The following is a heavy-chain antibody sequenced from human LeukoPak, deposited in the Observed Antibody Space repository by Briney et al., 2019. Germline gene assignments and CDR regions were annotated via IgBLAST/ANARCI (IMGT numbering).Heavy chain of an antibody. V-gene: IGHV4-34*01. CDR2: INHSGST. D-gene: IGHD6-19*01. J-gene: IGHJ4*02. Sequence: SETLSLTCAVYGGSFSGYYWSWIRQPPGKWLEWIGKINHSGSTNYNPSLKSRVTISVDTSKNQFSLKLSSVTAADTAVYYCAMSPIAVAGSQTDWGQGTLVTVSS. CDR3: AMSPIAVAGSQTD. CDR1: GGSFSGYY.